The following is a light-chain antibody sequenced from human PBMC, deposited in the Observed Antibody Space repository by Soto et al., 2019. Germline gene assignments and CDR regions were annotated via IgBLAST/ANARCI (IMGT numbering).Light chain of an antibody. J-gene: IGKJ1*01. V-gene: IGKV3-15*01. CDR3: QQYNNWPPWT. CDR1: QSVSNN. CDR2: DAS. Sequence: ILMTQSPATLSVSPGERATLSFRASQSVSNNLAWYQQKPGQAPRLLLYDASTRATGIPARFSGSGSGTEFTLTISGLQSEDFAVYYWQQYNNWPPWTFGQGTKVEIK.